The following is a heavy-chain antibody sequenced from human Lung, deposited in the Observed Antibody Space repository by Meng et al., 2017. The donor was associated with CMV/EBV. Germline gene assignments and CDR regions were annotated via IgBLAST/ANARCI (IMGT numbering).Heavy chain of an antibody. CDR1: GYTFISYYTSYY. D-gene: IGHD3-10*01. CDR3: ARESTPKLGSGY. CDR2: INPSRDNT. V-gene: IGHV1-46*01. J-gene: IGHJ4*02. Sequence: ASXXVSXKASGYTFISYYTSYYIHWVRQAPGQGLEWMYMINPSRDNTNYAQKFQGRVTMTRNTSTSTVYMELSSLRSHDSAVYYSARESTPKLGSGYWCQGTLVTVSS.